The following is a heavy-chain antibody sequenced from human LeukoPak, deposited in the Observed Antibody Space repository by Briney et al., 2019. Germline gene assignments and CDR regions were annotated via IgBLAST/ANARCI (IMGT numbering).Heavy chain of an antibody. CDR3: ARNGDFSYYYYGMDV. D-gene: IGHD3-10*01. Sequence: ASVKVSCKASGYTFTSYDINWVRQATGQGLEWMGWMNPNSGNTGYAQKFQGRVTMTRNTSISTAYMELSSLRSEDTAVYYCARNGDFSYYYYGMDVWGQGTTVTVSS. V-gene: IGHV1-8*01. CDR2: MNPNSGNT. J-gene: IGHJ6*02. CDR1: GYTFTSYD.